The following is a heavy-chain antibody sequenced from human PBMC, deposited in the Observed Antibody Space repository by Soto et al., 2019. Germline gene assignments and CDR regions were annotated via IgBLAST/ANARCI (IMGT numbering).Heavy chain of an antibody. CDR1: GGSISSSSYY. D-gene: IGHD1-7*01. CDR2: IYYSGST. Sequence: TSETLSLTCTVSGGSISSSSYYWGWIRQPPGKGLEWIGSIYYSGSTYYNPSLKSRVTISVDTSKNQFSLKLSSVTAADTAVYYCARVGTGTTVYYFDYWGQGTLVTVSS. V-gene: IGHV4-39*01. J-gene: IGHJ4*02. CDR3: ARVGTGTTVYYFDY.